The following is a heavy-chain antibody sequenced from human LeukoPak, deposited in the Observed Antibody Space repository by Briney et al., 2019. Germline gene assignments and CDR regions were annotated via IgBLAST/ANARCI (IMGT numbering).Heavy chain of an antibody. CDR1: GFTFSSYG. D-gene: IGHD2-15*01. J-gene: IGHJ4*02. Sequence: GGSLRLSCAASGFTFSSYGMHWVRQAPGKGLEWVAVISYDGSNKYYADSVKGRFTISRDNSKNTLYLQMNGLRAEDTAVYYCAKDRGYCSGGSCSPTFDYWGQGTLVTVSS. CDR3: AKDRGYCSGGSCSPTFDY. CDR2: ISYDGSNK. V-gene: IGHV3-30*18.